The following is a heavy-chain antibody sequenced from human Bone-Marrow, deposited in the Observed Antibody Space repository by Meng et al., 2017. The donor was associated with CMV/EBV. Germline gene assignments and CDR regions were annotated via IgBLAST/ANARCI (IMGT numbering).Heavy chain of an antibody. J-gene: IGHJ6*02. Sequence: SVKVSCKASGGSSIYYAMSWVRQAPGQGLEWMGGTIPIFGTLNIAQKFQGRVTITTDVSTSAAYMELSSLTSEDTAVYYCARGSPYCDSTSCFPYYHYYDMDFWGQGTTVTVSS. CDR3: ARGSPYCDSTSCFPYYHYYDMDF. V-gene: IGHV1-69*05. D-gene: IGHD2-2*01. CDR2: TIPIFGTL. CDR1: GGSSIYYA.